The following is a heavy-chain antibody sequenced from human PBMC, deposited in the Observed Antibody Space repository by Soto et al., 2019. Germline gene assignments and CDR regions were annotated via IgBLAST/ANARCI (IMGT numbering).Heavy chain of an antibody. CDR1: GYTFTSYG. V-gene: IGHV1-18*01. Sequence: ASVKVSCKASGYTFTSYGISWVRQAPGQGLEWMGWISAYNGNTNYAQKLQGRVTMTTDTSTSTAYVELRSLRSDDTAVYYCASKTYSSSWYHYYYYGMDVWGQGTTVTVSS. D-gene: IGHD6-13*01. J-gene: IGHJ6*02. CDR2: ISAYNGNT. CDR3: ASKTYSSSWYHYYYYGMDV.